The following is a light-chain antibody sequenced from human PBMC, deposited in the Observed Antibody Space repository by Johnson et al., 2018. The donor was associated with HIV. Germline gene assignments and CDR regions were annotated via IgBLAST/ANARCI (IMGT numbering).Light chain of an antibody. Sequence: QSVLTQPPSVSAAPGQKVTISCSGSSSNIGRNYVSWYQQLPGTAPKLLIFDNNKRPSGIPDRFSASKSGTSATLGITGLQTGDEADYYCGTWDSSLSAYVFGVGPTFTVL. CDR2: DNN. V-gene: IGLV1-51*01. CDR1: SSNIGRNY. CDR3: GTWDSSLSAYV. J-gene: IGLJ1*01.